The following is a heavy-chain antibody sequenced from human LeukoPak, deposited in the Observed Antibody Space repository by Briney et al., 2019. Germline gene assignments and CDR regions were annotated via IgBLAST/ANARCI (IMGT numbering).Heavy chain of an antibody. V-gene: IGHV1-8*01. CDR2: MNPNSGNT. CDR1: GYTFTSYD. Sequence: ASVKVSCKASGYTFTSYDINWVRQATGQGLEWMGWMNPNSGNTGYAQKFQGRVTMTRNTSISTAYMELSSLRSEDTAVYYCARVGKEQQLVPYIVPPTLDPWGQGTLVTVSS. CDR3: ARVGKEQQLVPYIVPPTLDP. D-gene: IGHD6-13*01. J-gene: IGHJ5*02.